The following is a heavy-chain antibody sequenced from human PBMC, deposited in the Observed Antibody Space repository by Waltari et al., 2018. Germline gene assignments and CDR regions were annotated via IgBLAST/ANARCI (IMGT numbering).Heavy chain of an antibody. V-gene: IGHV3-11*04. D-gene: IGHD3-3*01. CDR2: ISSSGSTI. J-gene: IGHJ6*03. Sequence: QVQLVESEGGLVKPGGSLRLSCAASGFTFSDYYMSWIRQAPGKGLEWVSYISSSGSTIYYADSVKGRFTISRDNAKNSLYLQMNSLRAEDTAVYYCARDRYYDFIRYYYYYMDVWGKGTTVTVSS. CDR3: ARDRYYDFIRYYYYYMDV. CDR1: GFTFSDYY.